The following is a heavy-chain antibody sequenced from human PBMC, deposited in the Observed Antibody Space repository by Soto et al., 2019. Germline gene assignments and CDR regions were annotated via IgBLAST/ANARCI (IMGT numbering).Heavy chain of an antibody. CDR3: ARDRAKGGGSAGFDY. V-gene: IGHV1-2*02. J-gene: IGHJ4*02. Sequence: QVQLVQSGAEVKKPGASVNVSCKASGYTFTVYYMHWARQAPGQGLEWMGWINPKSGGTMYPQKFQGRVTMTSDTSISTAYMALTRLRSADTAVYSCARDRAKGGGSAGFDYWGQGTLVTVSS. D-gene: IGHD1-26*01. CDR1: GYTFTVYY. CDR2: INPKSGGT.